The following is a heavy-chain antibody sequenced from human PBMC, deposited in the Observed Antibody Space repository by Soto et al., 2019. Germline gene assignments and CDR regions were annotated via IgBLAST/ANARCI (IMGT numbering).Heavy chain of an antibody. Sequence: ASVKVSCKASGYTFTSYGISWVRQAPGQGLEWMGWISAYNGNTNYAQKLQGRVTMTTDTSTSTAYMELRSLRSDDTAVYYCARDLYYGSGSYKAHWFDPWGQGTLVTVSS. J-gene: IGHJ5*02. CDR2: ISAYNGNT. CDR3: ARDLYYGSGSYKAHWFDP. V-gene: IGHV1-18*01. CDR1: GYTFTSYG. D-gene: IGHD3-10*01.